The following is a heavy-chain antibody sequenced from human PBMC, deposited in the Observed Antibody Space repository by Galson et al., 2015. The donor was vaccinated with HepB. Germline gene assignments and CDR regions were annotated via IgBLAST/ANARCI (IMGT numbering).Heavy chain of an antibody. CDR1: GFTFSSYA. Sequence: SLRLSCAASGFTFSSYAMSWVRQAPGKGLEWVAVISYDGSNKYYADSVKGRFTISRDNAKNSLYLQMNSLRAEDTAVYYCARDTYSSSWHPLDYWGQRTLVTVSS. CDR3: ARDTYSSSWHPLDY. J-gene: IGHJ4*02. CDR2: ISYDGSNK. D-gene: IGHD6-13*01. V-gene: IGHV3-30*03.